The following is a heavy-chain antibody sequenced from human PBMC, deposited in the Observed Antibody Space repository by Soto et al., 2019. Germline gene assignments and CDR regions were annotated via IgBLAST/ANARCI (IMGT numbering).Heavy chain of an antibody. J-gene: IGHJ3*02. D-gene: IGHD2-15*01. CDR3: ATSTLTDAFDI. CDR2: IYRGTT. V-gene: IGHV3-66*01. CDR1: GFTVSDNY. Sequence: EVQLVESGGGLVQPGGSLRLSCAASGFTVSDNYMNWVRQAPGKGLEWVAVIYRGTTYYADSVKGRFTISRDNSKNTLYLQMNRLRAEDTAVYYCATSTLTDAFDIWGQGTMVSVSS.